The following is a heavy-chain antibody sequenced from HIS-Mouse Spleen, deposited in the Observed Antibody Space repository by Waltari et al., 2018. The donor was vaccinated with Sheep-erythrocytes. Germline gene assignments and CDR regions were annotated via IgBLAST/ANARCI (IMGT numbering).Heavy chain of an antibody. Sequence: EVQLVESGGGLVKPGGSLRLSCAASGFTFSSYSRNWVRQAPGKWLEWVSSISSSSSYIYYADSVKGRFTISRDNAKNSLYLQMNSLRAEDTAVYYCARAGYSGEYYFDYWGQGTLVTVSS. D-gene: IGHD5-12*01. V-gene: IGHV3-21*01. CDR2: ISSSSSYI. CDR3: ARAGYSGEYYFDY. J-gene: IGHJ4*02. CDR1: GFTFSSYS.